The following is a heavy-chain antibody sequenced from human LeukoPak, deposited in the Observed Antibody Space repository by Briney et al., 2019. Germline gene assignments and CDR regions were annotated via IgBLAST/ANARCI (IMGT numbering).Heavy chain of an antibody. CDR3: AKHSRGCGSTSCYNFDF. CDR1: GYSISSGYY. Sequence: SETLSLTCAVSGYSISSGYYWGWIRQPPGKGLERIGSIYHSGSTYYNPSLKSRVTISLDTSKNQFSLKLSSVTAADTAVYYCAKHSRGCGSTSCYNFDFWGQGALVTVSS. J-gene: IGHJ4*02. D-gene: IGHD2-2*02. V-gene: IGHV4-38-2*01. CDR2: IYHSGST.